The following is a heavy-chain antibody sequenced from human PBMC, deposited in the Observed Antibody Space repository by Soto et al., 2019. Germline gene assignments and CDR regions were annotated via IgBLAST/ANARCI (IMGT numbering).Heavy chain of an antibody. CDR3: ARDHLVDTAMEYYFDY. CDR1: GGTFSSYA. J-gene: IGHJ4*02. Sequence: QVQLVQSGAEVKKPGSSVKVSCKASGGTFSSYAISWVRQAPGQGLEWMGGTVPIFGTANYAQKFQGRVTITADESTSTAYMELSSLRAEDTAVYYCARDHLVDTAMEYYFDYWGQGTLVTVSS. V-gene: IGHV1-69*01. CDR2: TVPIFGTA. D-gene: IGHD5-18*01.